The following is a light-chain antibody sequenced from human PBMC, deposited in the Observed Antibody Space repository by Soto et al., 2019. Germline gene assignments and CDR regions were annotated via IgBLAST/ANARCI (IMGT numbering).Light chain of an antibody. J-gene: IGKJ1*01. CDR1: ESVSSNY. Sequence: ENVLAQFPGTLSVSPGERVTLSCTASESVSSNYLAWYQQKPGQAPRLLIYGASTRATGIPDRFSGFGSGTDFTLTISRVEPEDYAVYYCHQYGSSPRTFGQGTKVEIK. V-gene: IGKV3-20*01. CDR2: GAS. CDR3: HQYGSSPRT.